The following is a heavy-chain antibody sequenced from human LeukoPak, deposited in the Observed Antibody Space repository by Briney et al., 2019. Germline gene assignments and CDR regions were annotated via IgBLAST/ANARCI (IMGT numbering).Heavy chain of an antibody. D-gene: IGHD6-19*01. CDR3: ATEVGQWLVRT. V-gene: IGHV4-38-2*01. J-gene: IGHJ5*02. CDR1: AYSISSGYY. Sequence: SETLSLTCGVSAYSISSGYYWGWIRQPPGKGLEWIGSIYHSGRTYYNPSLKSRVTISVDTSKNQFSLKLTSVTAADTAVYYCATEVGQWLVRTWGQGTLVTVSS. CDR2: IYHSGRT.